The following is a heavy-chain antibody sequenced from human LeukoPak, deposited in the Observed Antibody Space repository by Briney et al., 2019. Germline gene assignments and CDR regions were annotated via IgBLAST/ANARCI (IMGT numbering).Heavy chain of an antibody. V-gene: IGHV4-61*02. CDR3: ARSGYFYAYSHYMDF. CDR2: IYASGST. J-gene: IGHJ6*03. D-gene: IGHD5-18*01. CDR1: GDSISSGSYY. Sequence: SETLSLTCTVPGDSISSGSYYWSWIRQPAGKGLEWIGRIYASGSTNYNPSLKSRVTISVDTSKNQFSLRLSSVTAADTAVYYCARSGYFYAYSHYMDFWGKGTTVTISS.